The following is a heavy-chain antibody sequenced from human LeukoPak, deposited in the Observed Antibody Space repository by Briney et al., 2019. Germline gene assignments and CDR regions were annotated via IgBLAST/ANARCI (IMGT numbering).Heavy chain of an antibody. Sequence: SETLSLTCAVSGYSSSSGYHWGWIRQPPGKGLEWIGSIHHSGTTYYNPSLKSRVTISVDTSKSQFSLELNSVTAADTAVYYCAKPQTSSSHFYDCWGQGALVTVSS. CDR3: AKPQTSSSHFYDC. CDR1: GYSSSSGYH. J-gene: IGHJ4*02. CDR2: IHHSGTT. V-gene: IGHV4-38-2*01. D-gene: IGHD6-6*01.